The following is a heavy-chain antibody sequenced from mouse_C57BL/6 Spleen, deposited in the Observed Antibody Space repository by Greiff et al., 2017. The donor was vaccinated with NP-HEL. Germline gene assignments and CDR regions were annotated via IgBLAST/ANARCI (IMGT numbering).Heavy chain of an antibody. V-gene: IGHV5-4*01. CDR2: ISDGGSYT. J-gene: IGHJ4*01. CDR1: GFTFSSYA. Sequence: EVKLMESGGGLVKPGGSLKLSCAASGFTFSSYAMSWVRQTPEKRLEWVATISDGGSYTYYPDNVKGRFTISRDNAKNNLYLQMSHLKSEDTAMYYCARDSNPYYYAMDYWGQGTSVTVSS. D-gene: IGHD2-5*01. CDR3: ARDSNPYYYAMDY.